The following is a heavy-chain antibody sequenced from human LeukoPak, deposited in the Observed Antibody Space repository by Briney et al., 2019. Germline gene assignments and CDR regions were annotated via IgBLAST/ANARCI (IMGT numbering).Heavy chain of an antibody. CDR2: ISSNGGST. V-gene: IGHV3-64D*06. CDR1: GFTFSSYA. D-gene: IGHD1-1*01. CDR3: VKSIRQLDRRGYFDY. Sequence: GGSLRLSCSASGFTFSSYAMHWVRQAPGKGLEYVSAISSNGGSTYYADSVKGRFTISRDNSKNTLYLQMSSLRAEDTAVYYCVKSIRQLDRRGYFDYWGQGTLVTVSS. J-gene: IGHJ4*02.